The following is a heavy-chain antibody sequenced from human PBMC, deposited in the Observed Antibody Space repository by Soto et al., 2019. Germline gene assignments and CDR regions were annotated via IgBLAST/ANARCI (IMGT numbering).Heavy chain of an antibody. J-gene: IGHJ6*02. Sequence: QVQPVQSGSEVKKPGSSVRVSCKTGSLYAVSWVRQAPGQGLEWMGGLIPVFDTPSYAQKFQGRVTITADESQSTAYMELSSLRSEDTALYYCASTPVTGRYSYYGMDAWDQGIAVTVSS. CDR3: ASTPVTGRYSYYGMDA. D-gene: IGHD4-4*01. CDR2: LIPVFDTP. V-gene: IGHV1-69*01. CDR1: GSLYA.